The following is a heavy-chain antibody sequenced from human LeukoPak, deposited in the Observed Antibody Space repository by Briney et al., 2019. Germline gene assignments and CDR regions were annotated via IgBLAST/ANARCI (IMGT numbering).Heavy chain of an antibody. CDR1: GFTFSHHA. V-gene: IGHV3-30-3*01. CDR2: TSSDGNIK. D-gene: IGHD1-1*01. Sequence: PGGSLRLSCAASGFTFSHHAMHWVRQAPGKGLEWVAVTSSDGNIKYYADSVKGRFTISRDNSKNTLYLQMNSLRGEDTGVYYCARDPVPATARHFDYWGQGTLVTVSS. J-gene: IGHJ4*02. CDR3: ARDPVPATARHFDY.